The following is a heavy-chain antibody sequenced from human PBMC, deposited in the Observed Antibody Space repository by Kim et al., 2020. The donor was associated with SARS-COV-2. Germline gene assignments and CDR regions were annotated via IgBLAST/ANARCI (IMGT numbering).Heavy chain of an antibody. Sequence: GGSLRLSCAASGFTFSSYWMSWVRQAPGKGLEWVANIKQDGSEKYYVDSVKGRFTISRDNAKNSLYLQMNSLRAEDTAVYYCARASYVWGHYFDYWGQGTLVTVSS. J-gene: IGHJ4*02. CDR1: GFTFSSYW. CDR2: IKQDGSEK. D-gene: IGHD3-16*01. V-gene: IGHV3-7*03. CDR3: ARASYVWGHYFDY.